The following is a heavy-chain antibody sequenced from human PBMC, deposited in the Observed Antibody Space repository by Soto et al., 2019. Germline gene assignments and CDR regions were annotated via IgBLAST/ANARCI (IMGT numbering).Heavy chain of an antibody. CDR3: AGQRSPGGWFDP. CDR2: ISGSGAYT. D-gene: IGHD3-10*01. J-gene: IGHJ5*02. CDR1: GFTFSTYA. V-gene: IGHV3-23*01. Sequence: GGSLRLSCAASGFTFSTYAMNWVRQPPGKGLEWVSSISGSGAYTYYADSVQGRFTISRDRSNYTVSLLLNSLRVEDTAIYYCAGQRSPGGWFDPWGQGTLVTVSS.